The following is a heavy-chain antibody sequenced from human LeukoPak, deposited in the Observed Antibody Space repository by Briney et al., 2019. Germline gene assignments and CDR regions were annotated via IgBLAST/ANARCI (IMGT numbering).Heavy chain of an antibody. CDR2: INAGNGNT. V-gene: IGHV1-3*01. Sequence: VASVKVSCKASGGTFSSYAISWVRQAPGQRLEWMGWINAGNGNTKYSQKFQGRVTITRDTSASTAYMELSSLRSEDTAVYYCARGDWFDPWGQGTLVTVSS. CDR3: ARGDWFDP. CDR1: GGTFSSYA. D-gene: IGHD3-10*01. J-gene: IGHJ5*02.